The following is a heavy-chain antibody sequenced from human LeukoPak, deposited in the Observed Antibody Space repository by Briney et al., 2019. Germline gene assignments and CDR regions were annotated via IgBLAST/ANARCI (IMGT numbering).Heavy chain of an antibody. CDR2: ISSPGTSI. V-gene: IGHV3-11*01. Sequence: GGSLRLSCTASGFRFSDYYMTWIRQAPGKGLEWVSYISSPGTSIFYADSVTGRFTISRDNAKNLLYLQMYSLRAEDTAVYYCARGGFRYGYWFPYWGQGTLVSVSS. D-gene: IGHD3-9*01. J-gene: IGHJ4*02. CDR3: ARGGFRYGYWFPY. CDR1: GFRFSDYY.